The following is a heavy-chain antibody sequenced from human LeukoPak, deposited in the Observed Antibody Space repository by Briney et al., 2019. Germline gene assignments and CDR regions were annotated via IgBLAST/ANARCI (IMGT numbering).Heavy chain of an antibody. V-gene: IGHV4-4*07. CDR1: GGSFSTYY. Sequence: PSETLSLTCTVSGGSFSTYYWSWIRQPAGKGLEWIGHIYTSGTTNYNPSLKSRVTISVDKSKNQFSLKLSSVTAADTAVYYCARVYEEFIGGSRLYYFDYWGQGTLVTVSS. CDR3: ARVYEEFIGGSRLYYFDY. CDR2: IYTSGTT. D-gene: IGHD1-26*01. J-gene: IGHJ4*02.